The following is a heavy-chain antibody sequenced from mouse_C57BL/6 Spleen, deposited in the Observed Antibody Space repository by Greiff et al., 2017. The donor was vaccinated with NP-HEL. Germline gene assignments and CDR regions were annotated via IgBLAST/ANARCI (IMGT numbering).Heavy chain of an antibody. CDR2: IYPGNSDT. D-gene: IGHD4-1*01. Sequence: EVQLQQSGTVLARPGASVKMSCKTSGYTFTSYWMHWVKQRPGQGLEWIGAIYPGNSDTSYNQKFKGKAKLTAVTSASTAYMELSSLTNEDSAVYYCTRHWDGDYAMDYWGQGTSVTVSS. CDR3: TRHWDGDYAMDY. CDR1: GYTFTSYW. V-gene: IGHV1-5*01. J-gene: IGHJ4*01.